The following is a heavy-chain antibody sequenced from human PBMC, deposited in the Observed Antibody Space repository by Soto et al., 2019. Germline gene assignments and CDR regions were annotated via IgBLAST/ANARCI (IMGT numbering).Heavy chain of an antibody. Sequence: GASVKVSCKASGYTFTSYGISWLRQAPGQGLEWMGWISAYNGNTNYAQKLQGRVTMTTDTPTSTAYMELRSLRSDDTAVYYCARLRGALAAAGTLSLDYWGQGTLVTVSS. J-gene: IGHJ4*02. CDR3: ARLRGALAAAGTLSLDY. CDR2: ISAYNGNT. V-gene: IGHV1-18*01. D-gene: IGHD6-13*01. CDR1: GYTFTSYG.